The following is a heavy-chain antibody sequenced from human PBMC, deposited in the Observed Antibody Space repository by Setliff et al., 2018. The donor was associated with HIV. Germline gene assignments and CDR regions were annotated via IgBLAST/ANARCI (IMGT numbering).Heavy chain of an antibody. D-gene: IGHD3-16*01. CDR3: ASSDAYNWFGAFDF. J-gene: IGHJ3*01. CDR1: SGSISTYY. V-gene: IGHV4-59*01. Sequence: SETLSLTCSVSSGSISTYYWNWIRQPPGKGLEWIGYIYYSGSTNYNPSLKSRVTISVDTSKKQFSLKLTSVSTADTAVYYCASSDAYNWFGAFDFRGQGTMVTVSS. CDR2: IYYSGST.